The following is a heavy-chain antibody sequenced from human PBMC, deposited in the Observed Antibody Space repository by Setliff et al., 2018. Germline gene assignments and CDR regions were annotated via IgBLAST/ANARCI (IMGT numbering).Heavy chain of an antibody. CDR3: ARAPPNRYSGSYEYFYMDV. D-gene: IGHD1-26*01. CDR2: IYSSGRT. CDR1: GGSISSYY. Sequence: PSETLSLTCTVSGGSISSYYWIWIRQPPGKGLEWIGYIYSSGRTNYNPSLKSRVTLSVDTSNNQFSLKVSSVTAADTAVYYCARAPPNRYSGSYEYFYMDVWVKGTTVTVSS. V-gene: IGHV4-4*08. J-gene: IGHJ6*03.